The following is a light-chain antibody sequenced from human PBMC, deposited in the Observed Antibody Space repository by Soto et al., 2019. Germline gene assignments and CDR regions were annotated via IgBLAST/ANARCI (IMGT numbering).Light chain of an antibody. CDR3: QQHCSGPWT. V-gene: IGKV3-20*01. J-gene: IGKJ1*01. CDR1: PSVSGSN. Sequence: EIVLTQSPDTLSVSPGERATLSCRASPSVSGSNLAWYQHKPGQGPRLLIYIASRRATGIPDRFSGSGSWTEITLTISRLEPEEFAAYYWQQHCSGPWTFGQGSKVEIK. CDR2: IAS.